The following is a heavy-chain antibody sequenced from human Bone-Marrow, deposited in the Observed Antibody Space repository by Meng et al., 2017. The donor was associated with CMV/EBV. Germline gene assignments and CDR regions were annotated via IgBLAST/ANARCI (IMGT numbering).Heavy chain of an antibody. CDR3: ARDTGSSWDQNWFDP. D-gene: IGHD6-13*01. J-gene: IGHJ5*02. V-gene: IGHV1-46*01. Sequence: SGYTFTSYCMHWVRQAPGQGLEWMGIINPSGGSTSYAQKFQGRVTMTRDTSTSTVYMELSSLRSEDTAVYYCARDTGSSWDQNWFDPWGQGTLVTVSS. CDR1: GYTFTSYC. CDR2: INPSGGST.